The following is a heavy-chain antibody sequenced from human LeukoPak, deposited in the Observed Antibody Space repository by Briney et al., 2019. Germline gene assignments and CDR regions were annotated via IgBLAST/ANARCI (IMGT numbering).Heavy chain of an antibody. CDR1: GGTFSSYA. CDR2: IIPIFGTA. V-gene: IGHV1-69*13. CDR3: ARWKYSGSYYGELYYYYMDV. Sequence: SVKVSCKASGGTFSSYAISWVRQAPGQGLEWMGGIIPIFGTANYAQKFQGRVTITVDESTSTAYMELSSLRSEDTAVYYCARWKYSGSYYGELYYYYMDVWGKGTTVTVSS. J-gene: IGHJ6*03. D-gene: IGHD1-26*01.